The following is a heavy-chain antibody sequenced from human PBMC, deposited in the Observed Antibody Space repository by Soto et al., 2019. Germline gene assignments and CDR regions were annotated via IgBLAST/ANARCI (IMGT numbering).Heavy chain of an antibody. J-gene: IGHJ4*02. Sequence: QVQLVQSGAEVKKPGSSVKVSCKASGGTFSSYAISWVRQAPGQGLEWMGGIIPIFGTANYAQKFQGRVTISTDTSTSTAYMAVSSLRSVDTAVYYWARDDDDYDSSGYSDWGQGTLVTVSS. D-gene: IGHD3-22*01. CDR1: GGTFSSYA. CDR2: IIPIFGTA. CDR3: ARDDDDYDSSGYSD. V-gene: IGHV1-69*06.